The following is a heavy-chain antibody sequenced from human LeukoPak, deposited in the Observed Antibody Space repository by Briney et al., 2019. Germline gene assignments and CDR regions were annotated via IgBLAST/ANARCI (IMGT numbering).Heavy chain of an antibody. Sequence: SETLSLTCTVSGSPISNYYWSWIRQSPGKGLEWIGYIYYSGSTNYNPSLQSRVTISVDTSKNQFSLKLSSVTAADTAVYYCASGVGATTGWYFDLWGRGTLVTVSS. J-gene: IGHJ2*01. V-gene: IGHV4-59*01. CDR1: GSPISNYY. CDR3: ASGVGATTGWYFDL. CDR2: IYYSGST. D-gene: IGHD1-26*01.